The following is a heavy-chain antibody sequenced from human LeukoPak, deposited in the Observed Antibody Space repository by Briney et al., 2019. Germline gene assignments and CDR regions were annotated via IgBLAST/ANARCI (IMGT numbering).Heavy chain of an antibody. CDR3: TRDKRFLHWYFDL. CDR2: IHSDGKT. D-gene: IGHD5-24*01. CDR1: GFTISNNY. Sequence: GGSLRLSSAVSGFTISNNYMSWVRQAPGKGLEWVSVIHSDGKTYYADSVKGRFIISRDNSNNMVFLQMDSLRAEDTAFYYCTRDKRFLHWYFDLWGRGTLVTVSS. V-gene: IGHV3-66*01. J-gene: IGHJ2*01.